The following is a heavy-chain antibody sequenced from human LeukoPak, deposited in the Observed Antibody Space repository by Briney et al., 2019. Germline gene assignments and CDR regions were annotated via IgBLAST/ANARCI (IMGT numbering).Heavy chain of an antibody. CDR1: GGSISSYY. CDR2: IYYSGST. V-gene: IGHV4-59*01. D-gene: IGHD5-12*01. J-gene: IGHJ4*02. Sequence: PSETLSLTCTVSGGSISSYYWSWIRQPPGKGLEWIGYIYYSGSTNYNPSLKSRVTISVDTSKNQFSLKLSSVTAADTAVYYCARDSVARTFDYWGQGTLVTVSS. CDR3: ARDSVARTFDY.